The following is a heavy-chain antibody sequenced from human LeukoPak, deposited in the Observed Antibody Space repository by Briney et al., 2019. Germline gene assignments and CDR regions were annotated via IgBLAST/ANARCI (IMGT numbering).Heavy chain of an antibody. Sequence: PSETLSLTCTVSGGSISSYYWSWIRQPPGKGLEWVGYIYYSGSTNYNPSLKNRVTTSVDTSKNQLSLKLSSVTAADTAVYYCARVIGHCSSTSCFGYFDYWGQGTLVTVSS. CDR1: GGSISSYY. J-gene: IGHJ4*02. D-gene: IGHD2-2*01. V-gene: IGHV4-59*08. CDR3: ARVIGHCSSTSCFGYFDY. CDR2: IYYSGST.